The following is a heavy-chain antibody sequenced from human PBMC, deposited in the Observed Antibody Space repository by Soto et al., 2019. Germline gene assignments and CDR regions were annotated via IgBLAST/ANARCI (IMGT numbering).Heavy chain of an antibody. D-gene: IGHD3-3*01. Sequence: SETLSLTCTVSGGSISTYYWSWIRQPPGKGLEWIGYIYYSGSTNYNPSLKSRVTVSVDTSKNQFSLKLSSVTAADTAVYYCARGGWRHIDYWGQGTLVTVSS. CDR3: ARGGWRHIDY. J-gene: IGHJ4*02. CDR1: GGSISTYY. CDR2: IYYSGST. V-gene: IGHV4-59*08.